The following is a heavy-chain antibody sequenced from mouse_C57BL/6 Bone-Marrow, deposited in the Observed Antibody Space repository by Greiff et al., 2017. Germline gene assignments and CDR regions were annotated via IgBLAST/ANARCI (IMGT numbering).Heavy chain of an antibody. CDR2: IDPETGGT. J-gene: IGHJ3*01. Sequence: QVQLQQSGAELVRPGASVTLSCKASGYTFTDYEMHWVKQTPVHGLEWIGAIDPETGGTAYNQKFKGKAILTADKSSSTAYMELRSLTSEDSAGYYCTREAPSTTVVAPYWGQGTLVTVSA. CDR1: GYTFTDYE. CDR3: TREAPSTTVVAPY. V-gene: IGHV1-15*01. D-gene: IGHD1-1*01.